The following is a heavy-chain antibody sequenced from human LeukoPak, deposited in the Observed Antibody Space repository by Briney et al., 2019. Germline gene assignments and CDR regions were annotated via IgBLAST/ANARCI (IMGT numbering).Heavy chain of an antibody. CDR2: IYYSGST. V-gene: IGHV4-59*08. D-gene: IGHD6-13*01. CDR1: GGSISSYY. J-gene: IGHJ4*02. CDR3: ATYLGDRRIAGAGIAPDY. Sequence: SETLSLTCTVSGGSISSYYWSWIRQPPGKGLEWIGYIYYSGSTNYNPSLKSRVTISVDTSKNQFSLKLSSVTAADTAVYYCATYLGDRRIAGAGIAPDYWGQGTLVTVSS.